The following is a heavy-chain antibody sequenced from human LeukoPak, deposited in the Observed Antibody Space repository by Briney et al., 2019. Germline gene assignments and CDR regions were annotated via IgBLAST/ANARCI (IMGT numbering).Heavy chain of an antibody. CDR1: GGTFSSYA. Sequence: PVKVSCKASGGTFSSYAISWVRQAPGQGLEWMGGIIPIFGTANYAQKFQGRVTITADESTSTAYMELSSLRSEDTAVYYCARDGYCSSTSCYRFDPWGQGTLVTVSS. CDR2: IIPIFGTA. D-gene: IGHD2-2*02. J-gene: IGHJ5*02. CDR3: ARDGYCSSTSCYRFDP. V-gene: IGHV1-69*13.